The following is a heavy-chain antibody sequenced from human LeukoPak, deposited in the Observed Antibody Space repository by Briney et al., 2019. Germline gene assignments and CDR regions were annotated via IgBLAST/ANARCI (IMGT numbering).Heavy chain of an antibody. CDR3: ARAPLGPTYLYYFDY. CDR1: GGTFRSYA. D-gene: IGHD2/OR15-2a*01. Sequence: ASVKVSFKASGGTFRSYAISRVRQAPGQGLEWVGRIIPILGIANYAQKFQGRVTITADKSTSTAYMELSSLRSEDTAVYYCARAPLGPTYLYYFDYWGQGTLVTVSS. CDR2: IIPILGIA. J-gene: IGHJ4*02. V-gene: IGHV1-69*04.